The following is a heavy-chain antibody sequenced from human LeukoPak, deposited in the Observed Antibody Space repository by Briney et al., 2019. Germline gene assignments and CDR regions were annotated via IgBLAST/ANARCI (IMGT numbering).Heavy chain of an antibody. CDR2: ISSDGSDK. D-gene: IGHD3-22*01. CDR3: AKDVYDSSAYYYDY. Sequence: PGRSLRLSCAASGFTFSSYGMHWVRQAPGQGLEWVAVISSDGSDKQYADSVKGRFSISRDNSKNTVSLQMNTLRTEDTAMYYCAKDVYDSSAYYYDYWGQEPWSPSPQ. J-gene: IGHJ4*01. V-gene: IGHV3-30*18. CDR1: GFTFSSYG.